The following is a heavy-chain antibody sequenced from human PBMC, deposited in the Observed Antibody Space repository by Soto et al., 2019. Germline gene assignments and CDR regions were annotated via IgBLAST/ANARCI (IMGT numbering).Heavy chain of an antibody. CDR1: GFTFSSYA. CDR3: ARGQLPAATTYFDF. J-gene: IGHJ4*02. V-gene: IGHV3-33*01. Sequence: QVHLVEAGGGVVQPGGSLRLSCAASGFTFSSYAIHWVRQAPGTGLEWGAIIWFDGSNKYYADSVKGRFSISRDNSKNTLFLPIGSLRAEDTAVYYCARGQLPAATTYFDFWRQGTVVIVSS. CDR2: IWFDGSNK. D-gene: IGHD2-15*01.